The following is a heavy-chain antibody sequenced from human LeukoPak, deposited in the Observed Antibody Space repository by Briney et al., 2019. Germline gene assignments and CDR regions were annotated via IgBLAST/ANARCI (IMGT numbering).Heavy chain of an antibody. CDR1: GLAFSAYK. CDR2: ISTDGYTT. Sequence: GGSLRLSCAASGLAFSAYKMHWVRQAPRKGLVWVSRISTDGYTTDYADFVQGRFTASRDNTKNTWSLEMNSLRAEDTAVYHCVVGGSPGYWGQGTLVTVSS. D-gene: IGHD2-15*01. V-gene: IGHV3-74*01. J-gene: IGHJ4*02. CDR3: VVGGSPGY.